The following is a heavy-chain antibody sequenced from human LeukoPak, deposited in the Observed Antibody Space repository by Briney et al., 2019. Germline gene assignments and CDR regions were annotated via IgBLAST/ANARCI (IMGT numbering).Heavy chain of an antibody. CDR2: TSSSSSYI. V-gene: IGHV3-21*01. D-gene: IGHD3-22*01. CDR1: GFTFSSYS. J-gene: IGHJ4*02. CDR3: ARVWRVYYYDSSGYSLDY. Sequence: GGSLRLSCAASGFTFSSYSMNWVRQAPGKGLEWVSSTSSSSSYIYYADSVKGRFTISRDNAKNSLYLQMNSLRAEDTAVYYCARVWRVYYYDSSGYSLDYWGQGTLVTVSS.